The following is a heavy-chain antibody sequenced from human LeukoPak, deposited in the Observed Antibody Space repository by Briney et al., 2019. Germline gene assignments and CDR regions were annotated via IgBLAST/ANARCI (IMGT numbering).Heavy chain of an antibody. J-gene: IGHJ6*02. D-gene: IGHD4-17*01. CDR1: GYTFTNYG. Sequence: SVKVSCKASGYTFTNYGISWVRQAPGQGLEWMGGIIPIFGTANYAQKFQGRVTIAADESSSTAYMELSSLKSEDTAVYYCARAAVTKDYYYYGMDVWGQGTTVTVSS. CDR3: ARAAVTKDYYYYGMDV. CDR2: IIPIFGTA. V-gene: IGHV1-69*13.